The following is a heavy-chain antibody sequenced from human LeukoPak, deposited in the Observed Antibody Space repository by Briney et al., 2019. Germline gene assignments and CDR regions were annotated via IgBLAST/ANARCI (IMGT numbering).Heavy chain of an antibody. CDR1: GGSISSGGYS. D-gene: IGHD3-10*01. J-gene: IGHJ5*02. Sequence: SETLSLTCAVSGGSISSGGYSWSWIRQPPGKGLEWIGYIYHSGSTYYNPSLKSRVTISVDRSKNQFSLRLSSVTAADTAVYYCAREWWDGSGSHGGFDPWGQGTLVTVSS. CDR3: AREWWDGSGSHGGFDP. CDR2: IYHSGST. V-gene: IGHV4-30-2*01.